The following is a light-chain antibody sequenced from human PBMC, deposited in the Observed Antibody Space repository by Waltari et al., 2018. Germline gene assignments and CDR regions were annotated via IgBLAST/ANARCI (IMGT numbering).Light chain of an antibody. Sequence: NFMLTQPPSVPGSLGKTVSISCTRSSGSIDSNYVQRFQQRPGRSPTCVIYEDNKRPSAVPDGFAGSSDSSANPASLTVYGLKTEYEAEQYCRSYEDCIPWVFGGGTKLTVL. CDR3: RSYEDCIPWV. CDR1: SGSIDSNY. CDR2: EDN. V-gene: IGLV6-57*01. J-gene: IGLJ3*02.